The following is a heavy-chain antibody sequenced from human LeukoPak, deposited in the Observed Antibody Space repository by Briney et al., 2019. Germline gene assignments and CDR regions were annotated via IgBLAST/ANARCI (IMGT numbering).Heavy chain of an antibody. CDR2: ISAYNGNT. J-gene: IGHJ6*03. Sequence: ASVKVSCKASGYTFTSYGISWVRQAPGQGLEWMGWISAYNGNTNYAQKLQGRVTMTTDTSTSTAYMELRSLRSDDTAVYYCARAAPSSTSASYLDYMDVWGKGTTVTVSS. CDR3: ARAAPSSTSASYLDYMDV. D-gene: IGHD2-2*01. V-gene: IGHV1-18*01. CDR1: GYTFTSYG.